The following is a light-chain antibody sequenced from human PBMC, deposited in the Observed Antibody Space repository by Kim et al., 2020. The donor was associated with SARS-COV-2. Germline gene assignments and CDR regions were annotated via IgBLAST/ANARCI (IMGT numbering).Light chain of an antibody. J-gene: IGLJ3*02. CDR1: SSDVGGYNF. Sequence: GQSVSISCTGTSSDVGGYNFVSWYQHHPGKAPKLIIYDVTKRPSGVPDRFSGSKSGNTASLTISGLQADDEADYYCCSYAGTYSLVFGGGTQLTVL. CDR2: DVT. V-gene: IGLV2-11*01. CDR3: CSYAGTYSLV.